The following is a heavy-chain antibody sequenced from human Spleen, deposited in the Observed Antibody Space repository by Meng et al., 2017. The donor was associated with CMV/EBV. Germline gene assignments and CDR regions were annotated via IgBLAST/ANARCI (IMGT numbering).Heavy chain of an antibody. D-gene: IGHD2-15*01. CDR1: GGSNSSYY. J-gene: IGHJ4*02. CDR2: IYTSGST. V-gene: IGHV4-4*07. CDR3: AREKGRVVVAAYFDY. Sequence: ESGPGLVSLAETLSLTCTVSGGSNSSYYWSWIRQPAGKGLEWIGRIYTSGSTNYNPSLKSRVTMSVDTSKNQFSLKLSSVTAADTAVYYCAREKGRVVVAAYFDYWGQGTLVTVSS.